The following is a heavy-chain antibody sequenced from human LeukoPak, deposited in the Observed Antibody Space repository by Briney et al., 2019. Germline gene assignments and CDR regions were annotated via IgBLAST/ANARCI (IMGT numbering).Heavy chain of an antibody. V-gene: IGHV1-2*02. J-gene: IGHJ4*02. Sequence: ASVKVSCKASGYTFTGCYMHWVRQAPGQGLERMGWINPNSGGTNYAQKFQGRVTMTRDTSISTAYMELSRLRSDDTAVYYCARDWVVVPAALDYWGQGTLVTVSS. D-gene: IGHD2-2*01. CDR1: GYTFTGCY. CDR2: INPNSGGT. CDR3: ARDWVVVPAALDY.